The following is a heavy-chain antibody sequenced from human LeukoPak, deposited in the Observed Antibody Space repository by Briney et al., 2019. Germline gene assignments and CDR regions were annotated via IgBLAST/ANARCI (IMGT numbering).Heavy chain of an antibody. CDR3: ARAAHIVATIDWYFDL. CDR1: GGSISSGNYY. Sequence: SETLPLTCTVSGGSISSGNYYWSWIRQPAGKGLEWIGRIYTSGSTNYNPSLKSRVTISVDTSKNKFSLKLTSVTAADTAVYYCARAAHIVATIDWYFDLWGRGTLVTVSS. CDR2: IYTSGST. J-gene: IGHJ2*01. V-gene: IGHV4-61*02. D-gene: IGHD5-12*01.